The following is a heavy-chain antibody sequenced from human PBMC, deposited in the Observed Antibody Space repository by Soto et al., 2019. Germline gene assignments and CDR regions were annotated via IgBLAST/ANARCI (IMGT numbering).Heavy chain of an antibody. CDR1: GYTFTSYG. CDR3: VRAGDILTGYHYYYGMDV. D-gene: IGHD3-9*01. CDR2: ISAYNGNT. J-gene: IGHJ6*02. V-gene: IGHV1-18*01. Sequence: GASVKVSCKASGYTFTSYGNRWVRQAAGQGLEWMGWISAYNGNTNYAQKLQGRVTMTTDTSTSTAYMELRSLRSDDTAVYYCVRAGDILTGYHYYYGMDVWGQGTTVTVSS.